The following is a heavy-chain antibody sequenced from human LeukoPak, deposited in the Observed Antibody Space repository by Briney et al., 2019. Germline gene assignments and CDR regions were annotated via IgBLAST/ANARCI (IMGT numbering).Heavy chain of an antibody. J-gene: IGHJ4*02. CDR3: ARGRWLQMGYFDY. CDR1: GFVFTSYG. V-gene: IGHV1-18*01. D-gene: IGHD5-24*01. Sequence: ASVKVSCKASGFVFTSYGFTWVRQAPGQGLEWMGWISANDGKTHYSERHQGRVTMSTDTVTSTAYMELSSLRSEDTAVYYCARGRWLQMGYFDYWGQGTLVTVSS. CDR2: ISANDGKT.